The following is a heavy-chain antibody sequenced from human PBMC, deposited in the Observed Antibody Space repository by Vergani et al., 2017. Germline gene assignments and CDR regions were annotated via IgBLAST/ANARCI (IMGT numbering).Heavy chain of an antibody. Sequence: QVQLVQSGAEVKKPGSSVKVSCKASGGTFSSYAISWVRQAPGQGLEWMGRIIPILGIANYAQKFQGRVTITADKSTSTAYIELSSLRSEDTAVYYCARETRIAAADYWGQGTLVTVSS. V-gene: IGHV1-69*04. CDR2: IIPILGIA. CDR1: GGTFSSYA. J-gene: IGHJ4*02. CDR3: ARETRIAAADY. D-gene: IGHD6-13*01.